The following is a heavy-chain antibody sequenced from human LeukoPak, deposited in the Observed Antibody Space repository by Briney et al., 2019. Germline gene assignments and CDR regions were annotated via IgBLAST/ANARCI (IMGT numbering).Heavy chain of an antibody. D-gene: IGHD5-18*01. CDR3: VRDLGVDTSMIFFDY. V-gene: IGHV1-18*01. Sequence: ASVKVSCKASGYSFTSFGISWVRQAPGQGLEWMGWISAYNGNTNSVQKFQGRVTMTTDISTSTAYMEPRSLRSDDTAVFYCVRDLGVDTSMIFFDYWGQGTLVTVSS. J-gene: IGHJ4*02. CDR1: GYSFTSFG. CDR2: ISAYNGNT.